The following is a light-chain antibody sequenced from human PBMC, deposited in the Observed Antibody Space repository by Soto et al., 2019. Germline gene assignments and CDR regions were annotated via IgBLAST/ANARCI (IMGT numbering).Light chain of an antibody. V-gene: IGLV2-14*01. CDR2: EVS. CDR3: SSFTSINTWV. J-gene: IGLJ3*02. Sequence: QSALTQPASVSGSPGQSITISCTGTSSDVGGYNYVSWYQQHPGKAPKLMIYEVSNRPSGVSNRFSGSKSDNTASLTISGLQTEDEADYYFSSFTSINTWVFGGGTKLTVL. CDR1: SSDVGGYNY.